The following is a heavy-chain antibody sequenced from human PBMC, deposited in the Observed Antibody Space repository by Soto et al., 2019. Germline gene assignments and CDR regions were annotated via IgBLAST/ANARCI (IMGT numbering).Heavy chain of an antibody. Sequence: SVKVSCKASGGTFSSYAISWVRQAPGQGLEWMGGIIPIFGTANYAQKFQGRVTITADESTSTAYMELSSLRSEDTAVYYCARADGDLYYYYYGMDVWGQGTTVTVSS. CDR1: GGTFSSYA. CDR2: IIPIFGTA. V-gene: IGHV1-69*13. J-gene: IGHJ6*02. CDR3: ARADGDLYYYYYGMDV.